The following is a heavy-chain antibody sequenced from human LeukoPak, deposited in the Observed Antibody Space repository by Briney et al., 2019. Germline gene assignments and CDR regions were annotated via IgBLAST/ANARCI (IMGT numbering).Heavy chain of an antibody. D-gene: IGHD2-21*01. J-gene: IGHJ6*03. CDR1: GFSFSIYW. Sequence: GGSLRLSCAASGFSFSIYWMYWVRQAPGKGLVWVSRINSNGRSINYADSVKGRFTISRDNAKNTLYLQMNSLRAEDTAVYYCARGGYGAIDRYMDAWGKGTTVTVSS. V-gene: IGHV3-74*01. CDR2: INSNGRSI. CDR3: ARGGYGAIDRYMDA.